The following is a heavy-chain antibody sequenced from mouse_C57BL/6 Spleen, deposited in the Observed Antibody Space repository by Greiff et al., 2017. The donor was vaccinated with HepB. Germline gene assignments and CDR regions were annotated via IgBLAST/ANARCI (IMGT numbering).Heavy chain of an antibody. Sequence: EVHLVESGEGLVKPGGSLKLSCAASGFTFSSYAMSWVRQTPEKRLEWVAYISSGGDYIYYADTVKGRFTISRDNARNTLYLQMSSLKSEDTAMYYCTREEDYGSSYWYFDVWGTGTTVTVSS. CDR2: ISSGGDYI. D-gene: IGHD1-1*01. CDR1: GFTFSSYA. V-gene: IGHV5-9-1*02. CDR3: TREEDYGSSYWYFDV. J-gene: IGHJ1*03.